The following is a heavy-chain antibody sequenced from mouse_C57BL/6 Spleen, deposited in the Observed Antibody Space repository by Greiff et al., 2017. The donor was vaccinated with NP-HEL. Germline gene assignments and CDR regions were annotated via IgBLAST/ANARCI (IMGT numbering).Heavy chain of an antibody. Sequence: EVQGVESGGGLVQPGGSLKLSCAASGFTFSDYYMYWVRQTPEKRLEWVAYISNGGGSTYYPDTVKGRFTISRDNAKNTLYLQMSRLKSEDTAMYYCARHDDYEGFAYWGQGTLVTVSA. CDR2: ISNGGGST. CDR1: GFTFSDYY. CDR3: ARHDDYEGFAY. V-gene: IGHV5-12*01. D-gene: IGHD2-4*01. J-gene: IGHJ3*01.